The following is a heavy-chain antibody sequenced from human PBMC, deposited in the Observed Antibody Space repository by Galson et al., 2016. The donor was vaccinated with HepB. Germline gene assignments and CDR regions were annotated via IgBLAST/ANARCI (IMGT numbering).Heavy chain of an antibody. Sequence: SETLSLTCTVSGGSVISDNYYWSWIRQPPGKGLEWIGFIQYSGNTNCNPSLRGRVTISIDTSKNQFSLKVNSVTAADTAVCYCARDQNGSYLAYWGLGALVAVSS. D-gene: IGHD1-26*01. V-gene: IGHV4-61*01. CDR1: GGSVISDNYY. CDR3: ARDQNGSYLAY. CDR2: IQYSGNT. J-gene: IGHJ4*02.